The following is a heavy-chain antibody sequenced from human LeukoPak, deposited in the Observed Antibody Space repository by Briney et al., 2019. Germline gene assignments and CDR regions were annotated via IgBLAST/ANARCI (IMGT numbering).Heavy chain of an antibody. D-gene: IGHD6-19*01. Sequence: PGRSLRLSCAASGFTFDDYAMHWVRQAPGKGLEWVSGISWNSGSIGYADSVKGRFTISRDNAKNSLYLQMNSLRAEDTALYYCAKVYSSGWLDGFDYWGQGTLVTVSS. CDR2: ISWNSGSI. V-gene: IGHV3-9*01. CDR3: AKVYSSGWLDGFDY. CDR1: GFTFDDYA. J-gene: IGHJ4*02.